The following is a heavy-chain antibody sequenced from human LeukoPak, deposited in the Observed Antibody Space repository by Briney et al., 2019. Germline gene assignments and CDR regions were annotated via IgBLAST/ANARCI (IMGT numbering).Heavy chain of an antibody. J-gene: IGHJ5*02. CDR3: VKAPTVAGSYGWFDP. CDR2: IYRGGRT. D-gene: IGHD6-19*01. CDR1: GGSITRSNNY. Sequence: PSETLSLSCTVSGGSITRSNNYWNCTRQSPGKGLEWIGLIYRGGRTNYNPFLRSRVVISADTSKNHNSLRVDSMTAADTPGYYCVKAPTVAGSYGWFDPWGQGTLVTVSS. V-gene: IGHV4-39*07.